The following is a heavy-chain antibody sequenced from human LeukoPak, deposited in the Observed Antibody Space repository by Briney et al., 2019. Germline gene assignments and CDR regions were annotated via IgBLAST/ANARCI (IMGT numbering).Heavy chain of an antibody. J-gene: IGHJ4*02. CDR2: ISSSGSTI. D-gene: IGHD2-15*01. CDR3: AKGPSAYCSGGSCRLDY. Sequence: PGGSLRLSCAASGFTFSDYYMSWIRQAPGKGLEWVSYISSSGSTIYYADSVKGRFTISRDNSKNTLYLQMNSLGAEDTAVYYCAKGPSAYCSGGSCRLDYWGQGTLVTVSS. V-gene: IGHV3-11*01. CDR1: GFTFSDYY.